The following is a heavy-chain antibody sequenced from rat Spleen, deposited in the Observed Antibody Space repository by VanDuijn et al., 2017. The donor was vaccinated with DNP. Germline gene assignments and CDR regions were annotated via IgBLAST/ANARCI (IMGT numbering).Heavy chain of an antibody. CDR2: ISNTGDNT. D-gene: IGHD1-2*01. CDR1: GFTISDYA. Sequence: EVKLVESGGGLVQPGNSLKLSCAASGFTISDYAMAWVRQSPKKGLEWVATISNTGDNTYYSDSVKGRFTVSRDNAKSTLYLQMNSLRSEDTATYYCTRGTIAAISRFAYWGQGTLVTVSS. J-gene: IGHJ3*01. V-gene: IGHV5-7*01. CDR3: TRGTIAAISRFAY.